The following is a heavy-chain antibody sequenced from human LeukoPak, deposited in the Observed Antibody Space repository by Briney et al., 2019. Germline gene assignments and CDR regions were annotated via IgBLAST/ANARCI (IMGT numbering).Heavy chain of an antibody. V-gene: IGHV4-34*01. D-gene: IGHD6-19*01. CDR3: ARALTAVARGGFGY. J-gene: IGHJ4*02. CDR2: INHSGST. Sequence: PSETLSLTCAVYGGSFSGYYWSWIRQPPGKGLEWIGEINHSGSTNYNPSLKSRVTISVDTSKNQFSLKLSSVTAADTAVYYCARALTAVARGGFGYWGQGTLVTVSS. CDR1: GGSFSGYY.